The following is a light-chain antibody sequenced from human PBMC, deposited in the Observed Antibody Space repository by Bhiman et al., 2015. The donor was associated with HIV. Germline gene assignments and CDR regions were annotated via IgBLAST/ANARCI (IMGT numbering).Light chain of an antibody. J-gene: IGLJ1*01. CDR2: GNT. Sequence: SVLTQPPSVSGAPGQKVTISCTGSGSDIGTDFDVHWYQYLPGEVPRLLIYGNTNRPSGVPDRFSGSKSGTSASLAITGLQAEDEADYFCQSYDNSLSALVFGTGTKVSVL. V-gene: IGLV1-40*01. CDR3: QSYDNSLSALV. CDR1: GSDIGTDFD.